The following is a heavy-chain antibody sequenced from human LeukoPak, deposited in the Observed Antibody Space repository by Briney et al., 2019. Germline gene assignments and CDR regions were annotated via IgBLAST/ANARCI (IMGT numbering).Heavy chain of an antibody. CDR1: GFTFTRYT. Sequence: PGESLRLSCAASGFTFTRYTMNWVRQAPGRGLEWVSSISSSNGDISYADSVKGRFTISRDNAKNSLYLQMNSLRAEDTAVYYCARDSKTVYYYYGMDVWGQGTTVTVSS. V-gene: IGHV3-21*01. CDR2: ISSSNGDI. CDR3: ARDSKTVYYYYGMDV. J-gene: IGHJ6*02.